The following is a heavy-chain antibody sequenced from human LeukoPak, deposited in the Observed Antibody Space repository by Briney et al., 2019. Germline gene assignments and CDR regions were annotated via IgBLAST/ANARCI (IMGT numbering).Heavy chain of an antibody. V-gene: IGHV4-38-2*02. CDR3: ARESVETAMVYYFDY. CDR2: IHHSGST. Sequence: SETLSLTCTVSGYSISSNYYWGWIRQSPGKGLAWIGSIHHSGSTYYNPSLKSRVTISVDTSKNHFSLKLSSVTAADTAVYYRARESVETAMVYYFDYWGQGTLVTVSS. CDR1: GYSISSNYY. D-gene: IGHD5-18*01. J-gene: IGHJ4*02.